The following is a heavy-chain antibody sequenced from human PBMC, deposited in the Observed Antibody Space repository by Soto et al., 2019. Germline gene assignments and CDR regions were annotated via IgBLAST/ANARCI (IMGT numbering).Heavy chain of an antibody. CDR2: IGTAGDT. Sequence: GGSLRLSCAASGFTFSSYDMHWVRQATGKGLEWVSAIGTAGDTYYPGSVKGRFTISRENAKNSLYLQMNSLRAGDTAVYYCARDRGTSSGWYWTFDYWGQGTLVTVSS. CDR3: ARDRGTSSGWYWTFDY. J-gene: IGHJ4*02. CDR1: GFTFSSYD. D-gene: IGHD6-19*01. V-gene: IGHV3-13*01.